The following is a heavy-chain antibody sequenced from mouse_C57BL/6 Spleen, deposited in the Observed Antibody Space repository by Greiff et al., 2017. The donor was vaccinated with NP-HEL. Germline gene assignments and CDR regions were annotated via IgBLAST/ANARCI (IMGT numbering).Heavy chain of an antibody. CDR3: VRSLYDWYFDV. D-gene: IGHD2-12*01. CDR2: IRSKSNNYAT. V-gene: IGHV10-1*01. CDR1: GFSFNTYA. Sequence: EVQLVESGGGLVQPKGSLKLSCAASGFSFNTYAMNWVRQAPGKGLEWVARIRSKSNNYATYYADSVKDRFTISRDDSESMLYLQMNNLKTEDTAMYYCVRSLYDWYFDVWGTGTTVTVSS. J-gene: IGHJ1*03.